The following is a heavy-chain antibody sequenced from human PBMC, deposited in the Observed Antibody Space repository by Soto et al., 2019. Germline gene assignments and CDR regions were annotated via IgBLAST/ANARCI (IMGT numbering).Heavy chain of an antibody. J-gene: IGHJ3*02. CDR3: ARDLYYSSGRYFDHDTFDI. CDR1: GYNFTSYG. V-gene: IGHV1-18*01. Sequence: ASVKVSCKASGYNFTSYGISWVRQAPGQGLEWMGWISPHNDRTKYARRFQDRVTMATETPTSTVYMELGSLRSDDTAVYYCARDLYYSSGRYFDHDTFDIWGQGTVVTVSS. D-gene: IGHD6-19*01. CDR2: ISPHNDRT.